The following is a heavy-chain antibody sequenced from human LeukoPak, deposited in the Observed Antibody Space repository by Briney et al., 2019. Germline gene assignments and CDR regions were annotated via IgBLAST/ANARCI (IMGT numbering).Heavy chain of an antibody. CDR1: GGSISSYY. J-gene: IGHJ4*02. CDR3: ARVYGSSLLGY. D-gene: IGHD6-6*01. V-gene: IGHV4-59*01. CDR2: IYYSGST. Sequence: NASETLSLTCTVSGGSISSYYWSWIRQPPGKGLEWIGYIYYSGSTNYNPSLKSRVTISVDTSKNQFSLKLSSVTAADTAVYYCARVYGSSLLGYWGQGTLVTVSS.